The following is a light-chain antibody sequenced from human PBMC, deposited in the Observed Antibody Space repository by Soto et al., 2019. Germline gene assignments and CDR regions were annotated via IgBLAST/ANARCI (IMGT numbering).Light chain of an antibody. Sequence: EIVLTQSPGTLSLSPGERATLSCRTSQALSSSFLAWYQQKPGQAPRLLIYDASTRATDIPDRFSGSGSGTDFTLTIGRLEPEDFAVYYCQQRSNWPRTFGQGTRLEIK. CDR1: QALSSSF. V-gene: IGKV3D-20*02. CDR3: QQRSNWPRT. J-gene: IGKJ5*01. CDR2: DAS.